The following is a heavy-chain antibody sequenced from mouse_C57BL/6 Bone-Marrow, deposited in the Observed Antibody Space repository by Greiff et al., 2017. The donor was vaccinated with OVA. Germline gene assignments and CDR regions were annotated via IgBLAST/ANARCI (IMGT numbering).Heavy chain of an antibody. CDR2: IYPGNSDT. Sequence: VQLQQSGTVLVRPGASVKMSCKTSGYTFTSYWMNWVKQRPGQGLEWIGAIYPGNSDTSYNQKFKGKAKLTAVTSASTAYIELSSLTNEDSAVYYCTIYYGSTDFDYWGQGTTLTVSS. D-gene: IGHD1-1*01. V-gene: IGHV1-5*01. CDR1: GYTFTSYW. CDR3: TIYYGSTDFDY. J-gene: IGHJ2*01.